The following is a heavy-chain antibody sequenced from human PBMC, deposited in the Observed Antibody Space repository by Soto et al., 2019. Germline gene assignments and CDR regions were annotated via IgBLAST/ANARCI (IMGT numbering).Heavy chain of an antibody. CDR2: IYYSGST. J-gene: IGHJ4*02. Sequence: QVQLQESGPGLVKPSQTLSLTCTVSGGSISSGGYYWSWIRQHPGKGLEWIGYIYYSGSTYYNPCLKVRVNISVDTSNNLFSLKLSSVTAADTAVYYCARAETVTMGGLCLDYWGQGTLVTFSS. V-gene: IGHV4-31*03. CDR3: ARAETVTMGGLCLDY. CDR1: GGSISSGGYY. D-gene: IGHD4-17*01.